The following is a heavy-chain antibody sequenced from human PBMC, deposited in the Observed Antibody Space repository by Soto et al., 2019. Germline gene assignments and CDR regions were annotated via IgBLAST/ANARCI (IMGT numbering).Heavy chain of an antibody. J-gene: IGHJ5*02. V-gene: IGHV3-9*01. CDR3: AKDSTISADGWFDP. CDR2: ISWNSGSI. CDR1: GFTFDDYA. Sequence: EVQLVESGGGLVQPGRSLRLSCTASGFTFDDYAMHWVRQAPGKGLEWVSGISWNSGSIGYADSVKGRFTISRDNAKNSLYLQMNSLRPEDTAFYYCAKDSTISADGWFDPWGQGTLVTVSS. D-gene: IGHD6-13*01.